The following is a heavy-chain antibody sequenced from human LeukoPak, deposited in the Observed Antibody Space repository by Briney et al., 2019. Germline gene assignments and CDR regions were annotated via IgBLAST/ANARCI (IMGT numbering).Heavy chain of an antibody. V-gene: IGHV3-48*02. D-gene: IGHD3-16*01. CDR3: ARDDGLGY. J-gene: IGHJ4*02. Sequence: GGSLRLSCAASGFTFSSYSMNWVRRAPGKGLEWLSFISGSGTFIYYADSVRGRFTISRDSARNSLYLQMNSLRDEDTAVYFCARDDGLGYWGQGTLVTVSS. CDR2: ISGSGTFI. CDR1: GFTFSSYS.